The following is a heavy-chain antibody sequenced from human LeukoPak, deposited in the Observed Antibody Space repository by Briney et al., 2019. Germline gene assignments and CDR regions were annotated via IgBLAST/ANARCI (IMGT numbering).Heavy chain of an antibody. CDR3: AKEGRGIVVVPAAVSPADAFDI. V-gene: IGHV3-30*02. D-gene: IGHD2-2*01. Sequence: GGSLRLSCAASGFTFNFYSMNWVRQAPGKGLEWVAFIRYDGSNKYYADSVKGRFTISRDNSKNTLYLQMNSLRAEDTAVYYCAKEGRGIVVVPAAVSPADAFDIWGQGTMVTVSS. CDR2: IRYDGSNK. J-gene: IGHJ3*02. CDR1: GFTFNFYS.